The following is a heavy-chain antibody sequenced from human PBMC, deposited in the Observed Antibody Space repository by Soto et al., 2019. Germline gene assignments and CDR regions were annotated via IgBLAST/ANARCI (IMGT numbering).Heavy chain of an antibody. Sequence: GGSLRLSCAASGFTFSSYAMHWVRQAPGKGLEWVAVISYDGSNKYYADSVKGRFTIPRDNSKNTLYLQMHSLRPEDTAAYYCARVPFPNAYCLSTFCYRLPWFDPWGQGTLVTVSS. CDR3: ARVPFPNAYCLSTFCYRLPWFDP. V-gene: IGHV3-30-3*01. J-gene: IGHJ5*02. CDR1: GFTFSSYA. CDR2: ISYDGSNK. D-gene: IGHD2-2*01.